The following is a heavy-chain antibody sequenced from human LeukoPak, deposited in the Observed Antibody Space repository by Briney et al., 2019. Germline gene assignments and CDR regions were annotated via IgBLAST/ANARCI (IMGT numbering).Heavy chain of an antibody. Sequence: GGSLRLSCAASGFTFSSYSMNWVRQAPGKGLEWVSSISSSSSYIYYADSVKGRFTISRDNAKNSLYLQMNSLRAEDTAVYYCARDDRGYYVAFDIWAKGQWSPSLQ. CDR3: ARDDRGYYVAFDI. J-gene: IGHJ3*02. V-gene: IGHV3-21*04. D-gene: IGHD3-16*01. CDR2: ISSSSSYI. CDR1: GFTFSSYS.